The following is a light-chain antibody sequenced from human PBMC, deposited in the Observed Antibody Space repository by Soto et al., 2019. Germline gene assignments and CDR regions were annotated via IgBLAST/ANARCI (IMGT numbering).Light chain of an antibody. Sequence: EIVMPQSPDTLSVSPGERATLSGRASQSVSDRVVWYQQKSGQAPSLLIYAASTRAAGVPARFSGSGSGTEFTLTISSLQSEDFAVYYCQHRSNWPPITVGKGTRLEIK. CDR3: QHRSNWPPIT. J-gene: IGKJ5*01. CDR1: QSVSDR. CDR2: AAS. V-gene: IGKV3-15*01.